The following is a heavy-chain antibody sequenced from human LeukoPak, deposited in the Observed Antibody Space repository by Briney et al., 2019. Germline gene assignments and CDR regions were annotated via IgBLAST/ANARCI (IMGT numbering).Heavy chain of an antibody. CDR3: ARSYHATAGIVDV. CDR1: DFTLSDYY. J-gene: IGHJ6*02. D-gene: IGHD6-13*01. Sequence: GGSLRLSCAASDFTLSDYYMTWIRQAPGKGLEWLSYISNSGSDIYSADSVKGRFTISRDNAKNSLYLQMNSLRAEDTAVYYCARSYHATAGIVDVWGQGTTVTVSS. CDR2: ISNSGSDI. V-gene: IGHV3-11*01.